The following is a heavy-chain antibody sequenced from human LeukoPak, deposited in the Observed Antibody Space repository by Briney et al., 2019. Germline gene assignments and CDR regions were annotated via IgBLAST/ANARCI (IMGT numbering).Heavy chain of an antibody. Sequence: TGGSLRPSCAASGFTFSSYSMNWVRQAPGKGLEWVSSISSSSSYIYYADSVKGRFTISRDNAKNSLYLQMNSLRAEDTAVYYCARYSGWYFDYWGQGTLVTVSS. D-gene: IGHD6-19*01. CDR1: GFTFSSYS. J-gene: IGHJ4*02. CDR3: ARYSGWYFDY. CDR2: ISSSSSYI. V-gene: IGHV3-21*01.